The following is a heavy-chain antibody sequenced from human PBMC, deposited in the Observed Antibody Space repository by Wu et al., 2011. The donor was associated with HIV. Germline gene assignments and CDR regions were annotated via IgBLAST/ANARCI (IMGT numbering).Heavy chain of an antibody. CDR1: GYTFTNYG. D-gene: IGHD3-22*01. CDR2: IIPIFGTA. Sequence: QVQLVQSGAEVKKPGASVKVSCKASGYTFTNYGISWVRQAPGQGLEWMGRIIPIFGTANYAQKFQGRVTITADKSTSTAYMELSSLRSEDTAVYYCARAGGYDRPTHETEYFQHWGQGTLVTVSS. CDR3: ARAGGYDRPTHETEYFQH. V-gene: IGHV1-69*06. J-gene: IGHJ1*01.